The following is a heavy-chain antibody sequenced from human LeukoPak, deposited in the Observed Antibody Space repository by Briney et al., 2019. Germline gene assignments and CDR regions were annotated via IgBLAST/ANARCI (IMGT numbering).Heavy chain of an antibody. CDR2: TYTSGNT. CDR1: GGSISSYY. CDR3: ARVLVGANYYYYYMDV. J-gene: IGHJ6*03. V-gene: IGHV4-4*07. D-gene: IGHD1-26*01. Sequence: PSETLSLTCTVSGGSISSYYWSWIRQPAGKGREWIGRTYTSGNTNYNPSLKSRVTISVDKSKNQFSLKLSSVTAADTTVYYCARVLVGANYYYYYMDVWGKGTTVTVSS.